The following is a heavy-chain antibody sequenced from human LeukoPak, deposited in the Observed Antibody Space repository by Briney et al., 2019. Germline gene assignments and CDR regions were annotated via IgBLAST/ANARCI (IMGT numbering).Heavy chain of an antibody. CDR1: GDSVSSNSAA. J-gene: IGHJ6*03. CDR2: TYYGSKWYN. CDR3: ARTPSEAGANYYYYYMDV. D-gene: IGHD4/OR15-4a*01. Sequence: SQTLSLTCVISGDSVSSNSAAWNWIRQSPSRGLEWLGRTYYGSKWYNDYAVSVKSRITINPDTSKNQFSLQLNSVTPEDTAVYYCARTPSEAGANYYYYYMDVWGKGTTVTISS. V-gene: IGHV6-1*01.